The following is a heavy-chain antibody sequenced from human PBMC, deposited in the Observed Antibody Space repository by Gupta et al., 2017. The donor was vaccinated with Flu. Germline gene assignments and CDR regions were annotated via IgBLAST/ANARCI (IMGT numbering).Heavy chain of an antibody. V-gene: IGHV3-23*01. J-gene: IGHJ4*02. D-gene: IGHD1-26*01. Sequence: EVQLLQSGGGLVQPGGSLRLSCAASGFSFGAYAMGWVRQAPGKGPEWVSGISYSGGSTYDVDSVKGRFTISRDNSQSTLHLQMNNLRPEDTAVYYCARFVSASYYCFDHLGQGTLVTVSS. CDR1: GFSFGAYA. CDR2: ISYSGGST. CDR3: ARFVSASYYCFDH.